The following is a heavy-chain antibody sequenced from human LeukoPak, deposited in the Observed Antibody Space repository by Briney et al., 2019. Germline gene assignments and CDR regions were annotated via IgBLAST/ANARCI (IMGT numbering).Heavy chain of an antibody. CDR2: IHHSGST. J-gene: IGHJ3*02. Sequence: SETLSLTCAVSGGSISTNNWWTWVRQPPGKGLEWIGEIHHSGSTDYNPSLKSRVTISPDKSKNQFSLTLTSVTAADTAVYFCARAPLSGTYYTDAFDIWGQGTMVTVSS. CDR3: ARAPLSGTYYTDAFDI. D-gene: IGHD1-26*01. V-gene: IGHV4-4*02. CDR1: GGSISTNNW.